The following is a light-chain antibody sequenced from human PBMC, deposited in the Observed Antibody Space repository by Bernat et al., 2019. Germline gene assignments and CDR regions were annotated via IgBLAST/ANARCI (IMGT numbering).Light chain of an antibody. V-gene: IGLV2-8*01. CDR2: DVS. CDR1: SSDVGGYNY. J-gene: IGLJ2*01. CDR3: SSYAGSNKFLV. Sequence: HSALTQHPSASGSPGQSVTISCTGTSSDVGGYNYVSWYQHHPGKAPKLMIYDVSKRPSGVPDRFSGSKSGNTASLTVSGLQAEDEASYYCSSYAGSNKFLVFGGGTKLTVL.